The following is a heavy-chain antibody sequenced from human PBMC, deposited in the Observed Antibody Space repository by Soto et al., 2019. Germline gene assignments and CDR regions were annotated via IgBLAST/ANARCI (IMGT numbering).Heavy chain of an antibody. CDR2: ISGGGRPI. J-gene: IGHJ1*01. V-gene: IGHV3-48*02. CDR1: GFTFSTFS. Sequence: PGGSLRLSCAASGFTFSTFSMNWVRQAPGRGLEWISYISGGGRPISYADSVKGRFTISRDNAKNSLYLQMDSLTDEDTAVYYCSRDHGWAFDSWGQGTLVTVSS. CDR3: SRDHGWAFDS. D-gene: IGHD3-9*01.